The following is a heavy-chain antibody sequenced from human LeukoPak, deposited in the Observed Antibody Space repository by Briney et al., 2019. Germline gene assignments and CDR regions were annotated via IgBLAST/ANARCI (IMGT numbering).Heavy chain of an antibody. CDR1: GFTFDDYA. Sequence: QTGGSLRLSCAASGFTFDDYAIHWVRQAPGKGLEWVSGISWNSGSIGYADSVKGRFTISRDNAKNTLYLQMNSLRAEDTALYYCAKDSSGYYGVFDYWGQGTLVTVSS. V-gene: IGHV3-9*01. J-gene: IGHJ4*02. CDR3: AKDSSGYYGVFDY. D-gene: IGHD3-22*01. CDR2: ISWNSGSI.